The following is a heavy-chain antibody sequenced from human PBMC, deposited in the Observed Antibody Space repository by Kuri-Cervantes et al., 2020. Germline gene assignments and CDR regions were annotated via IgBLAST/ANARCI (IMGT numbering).Heavy chain of an antibody. Sequence: GESLKISCAASGFTFSSYSMNWVRQAPGKGLEWVSSISSSSSYIYYADSVKGRFTISRDNAKNSLYLQMNSLRAEDTAVYYCAGFRELIPGAFDIWGQGTMVTVSS. J-gene: IGHJ3*02. CDR1: GFTFSSYS. CDR2: ISSSSSYI. CDR3: AGFRELIPGAFDI. D-gene: IGHD3-10*01. V-gene: IGHV3-21*01.